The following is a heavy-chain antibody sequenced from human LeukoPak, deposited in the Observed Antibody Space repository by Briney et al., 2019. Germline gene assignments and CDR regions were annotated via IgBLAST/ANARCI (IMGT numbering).Heavy chain of an antibody. V-gene: IGHV3-11*01. CDR3: ARDRGIAAAGTLSLAVY. CDR2: ISSSGSTI. D-gene: IGHD6-13*01. CDR1: GGSISSSSYY. J-gene: IGHJ4*02. Sequence: LSLTCTVSGGSISSSSYYWGWIRQPPGKGLEWVSYISSSGSTIYYADSVKGRFTISRDNAKNSLYLQMNSLRAEDTAVYYCARDRGIAAAGTLSLAVYWGQGTLVTVSS.